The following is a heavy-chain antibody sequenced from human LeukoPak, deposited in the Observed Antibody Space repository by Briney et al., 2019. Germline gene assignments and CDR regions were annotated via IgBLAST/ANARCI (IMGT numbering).Heavy chain of an antibody. CDR1: GYTFTGYY. CDR2: INPNSVGT. D-gene: IGHD3-9*01. CDR3: AGGGLRYFDWLDY. Sequence: ASVKVSCKASGYTFTGYYMHWVRQAPGQGLEWMGWINPNSVGTNYAQKFQGRVTMTRDTSISTAYMELSRLRSDDTAVYYCAGGGLRYFDWLDYWGQGTLVTVSS. V-gene: IGHV1-2*02. J-gene: IGHJ4*02.